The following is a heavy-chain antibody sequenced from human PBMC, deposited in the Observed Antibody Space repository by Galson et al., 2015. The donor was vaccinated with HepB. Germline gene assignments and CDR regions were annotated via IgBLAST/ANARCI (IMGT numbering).Heavy chain of an antibody. J-gene: IGHJ2*01. CDR2: THNSGST. D-gene: IGHD7-27*01. CDR1: GGSISSGGYY. Sequence: TLSLTCAVSGGSISSGGYYWSWIRQPPGKGLEWIGYTHNSGSTYYNPSLKSRVILSVDTSKNQFSLKLSTVTAADTAVYYCASYMGNLRYFDLWGRGTLVTVSS. V-gene: IGHV4-30-4*01. CDR3: ASYMGNLRYFDL.